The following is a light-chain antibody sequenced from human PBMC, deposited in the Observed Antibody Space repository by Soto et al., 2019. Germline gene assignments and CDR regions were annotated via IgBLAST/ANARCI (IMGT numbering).Light chain of an antibody. CDR2: AAS. V-gene: IGKV1-39*01. J-gene: IGKJ1*01. CDR3: QQSSTTPWT. Sequence: DIPMTQSPPSLSASVGDRVTITCRASQSIGTYLNGYQEKPGKATKVLIYAASNLEKGVPSRFGGSGSGTDFTLTITSLQRDDLATYYCQQSSTTPWTFGQGTKVEIK. CDR1: QSIGTY.